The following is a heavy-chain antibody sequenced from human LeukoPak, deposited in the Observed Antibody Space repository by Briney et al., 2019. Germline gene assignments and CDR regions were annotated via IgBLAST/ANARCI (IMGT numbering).Heavy chain of an antibody. J-gene: IGHJ4*02. Sequence: PGGSLRLSCAASGFTFSSYGMHWVRQAPGKGLEWVAVIWYDGGNKYYADSVKGRFTISRDNSKNTLYLQMNSLRAEDTAVYYCAKDRRGATNYFDYWGQGTLVTVSS. CDR3: AKDRRGATNYFDY. D-gene: IGHD1-26*01. CDR1: GFTFSSYG. CDR2: IWYDGGNK. V-gene: IGHV3-33*06.